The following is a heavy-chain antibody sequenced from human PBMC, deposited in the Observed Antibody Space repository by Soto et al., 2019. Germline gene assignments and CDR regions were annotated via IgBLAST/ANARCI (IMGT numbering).Heavy chain of an antibody. CDR1: GFTFNNYA. CDR2: ISAGAESS. CDR3: AKFALRYPRDGMDV. V-gene: IGHV3-23*01. J-gene: IGHJ6*02. D-gene: IGHD3-9*01. Sequence: GGSLRLSCVASGFTFNNYAMSWVRQAPGKGLEWVSAISAGAESSFYADAAKGRFTISRDNSQNTLYLQMNSLRGEDTAIYYCAKFALRYPRDGMDVWGPGTTVTVSS.